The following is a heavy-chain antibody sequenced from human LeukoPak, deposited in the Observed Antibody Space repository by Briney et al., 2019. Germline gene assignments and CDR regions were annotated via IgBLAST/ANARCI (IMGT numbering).Heavy chain of an antibody. D-gene: IGHD3-22*01. CDR2: MNPNSGNT. J-gene: IGHJ4*02. V-gene: IGHV1-8*02. CDR3: ARISTQYYYDSSGYSDPFDY. Sequence: GSVKVPCKASGYTFTSYGISWVRQAPGQGLEWMGWMNPNSGNTGYAQKFQGRVTITRNTSISTAYMELSSLRSEDTAVYYCARISTQYYYDSSGYSDPFDYWGQGTLVTVSS. CDR1: GYTFTSYG.